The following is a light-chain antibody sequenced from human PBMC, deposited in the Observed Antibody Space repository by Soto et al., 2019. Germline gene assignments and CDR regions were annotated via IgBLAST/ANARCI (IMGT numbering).Light chain of an antibody. CDR3: MQALQTPYT. V-gene: IGKV2-28*01. J-gene: IGKJ2*01. CDR1: QSLLHSNGYNY. CDR2: LGS. Sequence: DIVMTQSPLSLPVTPGEPASISCRSSQSLLHSNGYNYLDWYLQKPGQSPQLLIYLGSNRASGVPDRFSGSRSGTDFTLKISRVEAEDVGVYYCMQALQTPYTFGRGTKLEIK.